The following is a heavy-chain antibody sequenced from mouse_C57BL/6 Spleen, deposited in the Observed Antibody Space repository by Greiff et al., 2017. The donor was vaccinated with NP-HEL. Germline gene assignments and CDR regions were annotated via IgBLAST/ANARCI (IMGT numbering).Heavy chain of an antibody. V-gene: IGHV1-69*01. CDR2: IDPSDSYT. CDR1: GYTFTSYW. J-gene: IGHJ2*01. Sequence: QVQLQQPGAELVMPGASVKLSCKASGYTFTSYWMHWVKQRPGQGLEWIGEIDPSDSYTNYNQKFKGKSTLTVDKSSSTAYMQLSSLTSEDSAVYYCARGLPGDLFDYWGQGTTLTVSS. CDR3: ARGLPGDLFDY. D-gene: IGHD2-4*01.